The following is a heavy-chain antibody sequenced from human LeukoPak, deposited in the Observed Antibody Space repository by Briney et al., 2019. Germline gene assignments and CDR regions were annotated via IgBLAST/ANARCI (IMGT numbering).Heavy chain of an antibody. CDR2: LKQDESEK. Sequence: GGSLRLSCAASGFTFSSYWMSWVRQAPGKGLEWVANLKQDESEKYYARSVEGRFTISRDNAKNSLYLQMNSLRAEDTAVYYCARPSDSINLFGFDIWGQGTTVTVSS. J-gene: IGHJ3*02. CDR1: GFTFSSYW. D-gene: IGHD3-22*01. V-gene: IGHV3-7*01. CDR3: ARPSDSINLFGFDI.